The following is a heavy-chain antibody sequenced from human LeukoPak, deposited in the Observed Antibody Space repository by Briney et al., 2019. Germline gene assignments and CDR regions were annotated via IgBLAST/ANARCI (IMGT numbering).Heavy chain of an antibody. CDR1: GFTFSSYA. CDR2: ISGSGGST. Sequence: GGSLRLSCAASGFTFSSYAMSWVRQAPGKGLEWVSAISGSGGSTYYADSVKVRFTISRDNSRDTLYLQMNSLRAEDTAVYYCAKGYYDYVWGSYYFDYWGQGTLVTVSS. D-gene: IGHD3-16*01. V-gene: IGHV3-23*01. J-gene: IGHJ4*02. CDR3: AKGYYDYVWGSYYFDY.